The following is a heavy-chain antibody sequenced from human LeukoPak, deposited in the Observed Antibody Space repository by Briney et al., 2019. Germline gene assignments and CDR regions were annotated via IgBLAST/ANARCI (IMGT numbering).Heavy chain of an antibody. CDR2: IKEDGSDK. V-gene: IGHV3-7*01. CDR1: GFTFSNSW. CDR3: VRESDVWSGPGIGRPLDV. J-gene: IGHJ6*04. D-gene: IGHD3-3*01. Sequence: PGGSLRLSCLASGFTFSNSWMTWVRQAPGRGLEWVANIKEDGSDKQYVDSVRGRFTISRDNAKNSVSLQMDGLRAEDTAVYHCVRESDVWSGPGIGRPLDVWGKGITVTVSS.